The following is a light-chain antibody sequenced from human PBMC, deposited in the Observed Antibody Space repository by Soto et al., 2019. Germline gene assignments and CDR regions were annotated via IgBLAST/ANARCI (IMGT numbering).Light chain of an antibody. V-gene: IGKV3-15*01. J-gene: IGKJ2*01. CDR3: QQYNDWPPGYT. CDR1: QSVSSN. CDR2: GAS. Sequence: EIVMAQSPATLSVFPGERATLHCRASQSVSSNLGWYQHKPGQAPRLLIYGASTRATGIPARFSGSGSGTDFTLTISGLQSEDFAVYYCQQYNDWPPGYTFGEGTKVDIK.